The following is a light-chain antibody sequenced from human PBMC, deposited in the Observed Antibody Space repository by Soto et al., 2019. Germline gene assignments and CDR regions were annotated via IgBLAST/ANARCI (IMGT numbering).Light chain of an antibody. V-gene: IGKV1-5*03. J-gene: IGKJ1*01. CDR3: QQYNDYSWT. CDR2: KAS. CDR1: QSIGIW. Sequence: IQMTQSPSTLSASVGDRVAITCRASQSIGIWLAWYQQKPGKAPRFLIYKASSLESGFTSRFSGSGYGTELPLTISSLQPDDFATYYCQQYNDYSWTFGQGPKVAIK.